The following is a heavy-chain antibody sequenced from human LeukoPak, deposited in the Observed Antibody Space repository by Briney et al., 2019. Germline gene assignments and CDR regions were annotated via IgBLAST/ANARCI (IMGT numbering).Heavy chain of an antibody. CDR3: ARRLVLYYFDY. D-gene: IGHD6-19*01. J-gene: IGHJ4*02. V-gene: IGHV4-34*01. CDR1: GGSFSGYY. CDR2: INHSGST. Sequence: PSETLSLTCAVYGGSFSGYYYSWIRQPPGKGLEWIGEINHSGSTNYNPSLKSLVTISVDTSKNQFSLKLSSVTAADTAVYYCARRLVLYYFDYWGQGTLVTVSS.